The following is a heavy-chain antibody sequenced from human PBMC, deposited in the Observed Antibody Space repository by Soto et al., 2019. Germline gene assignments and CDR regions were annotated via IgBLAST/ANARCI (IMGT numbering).Heavy chain of an antibody. V-gene: IGHV3-23*01. CDR1: GFTFSSYA. J-gene: IGHJ4*02. CDR2: ISGSGGST. Sequence: GGSLRLSCAASGFTFSSYAMSWVRQAPGKGLEWVSAISGSGGSTYYADSVKGRFTISRDNSKNTLYLQMNSLRAEDTAVYYCAKGGYDSSGYPTLLDYWGQGTLVTVS. D-gene: IGHD3-22*01. CDR3: AKGGYDSSGYPTLLDY.